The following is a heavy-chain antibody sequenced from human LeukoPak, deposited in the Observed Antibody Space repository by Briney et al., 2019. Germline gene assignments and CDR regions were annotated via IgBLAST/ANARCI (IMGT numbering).Heavy chain of an antibody. CDR2: IWYDGSKK. CDR3: ARDFWSDGGV. V-gene: IGHV3-33*01. CDR1: GFTFSSYG. Sequence: GGSLRLSCAASGFTFSSYGMHWVRQAPGKGLEWVAVIWYDGSKKYYLDSVKGRFTISRDNSQNMLYLQMNSLRVEDTGLYYCARDFWSDGGVWGQGTTVTVSS. D-gene: IGHD3-3*01. J-gene: IGHJ6*02.